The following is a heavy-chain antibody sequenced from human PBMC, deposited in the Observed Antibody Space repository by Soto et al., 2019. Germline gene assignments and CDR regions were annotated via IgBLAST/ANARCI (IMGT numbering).Heavy chain of an antibody. Sequence: SVKVSCKASGGTFSSYAISWVRQAPGQGLEWMGGIIPIFGTANYAQKFQGRVTITADESTSTAYMELSSLRSEDTAVYYCAIQLELTTYYYYYGMDVWGQGTTVTVSS. V-gene: IGHV1-69*13. CDR2: IIPIFGTA. D-gene: IGHD1-1*01. CDR3: AIQLELTTYYYYYGMDV. CDR1: GGTFSSYA. J-gene: IGHJ6*02.